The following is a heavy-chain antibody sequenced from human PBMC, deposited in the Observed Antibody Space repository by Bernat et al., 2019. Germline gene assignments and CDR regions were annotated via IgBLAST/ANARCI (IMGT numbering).Heavy chain of an antibody. CDR3: TDGSYYGI. CDR2: IKSKTDGGTT. J-gene: IGHJ4*02. Sequence: EGQMVESGGGLVKPGGSLRLSCGVSGFIFSNLWMNWVRQAPGKGLEWVGRIKSKTDGGTTDYAAPVKGRFTISRDDSKNTLYLQMNSLRTEDTAVYYCTDGSYYGIWGQGTLVTVSS. CDR1: GFIFSNLW. V-gene: IGHV3-15*07. D-gene: IGHD1-26*01.